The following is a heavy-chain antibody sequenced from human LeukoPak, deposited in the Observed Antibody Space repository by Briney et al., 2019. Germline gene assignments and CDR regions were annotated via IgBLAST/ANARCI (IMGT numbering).Heavy chain of an antibody. Sequence: PGGSLRLSCAASGFTFSTSTMNWVRQAPGRGLEWVSSISGSSDYMYYADSVKGRFTISRDNAKNPLYLQMNSLRAEDTAVYYCVRIPNNAGFPNWFDPWGQGTLVTVSS. J-gene: IGHJ5*02. CDR3: VRIPNNAGFPNWFDP. CDR1: GFTFSTST. D-gene: IGHD1-14*01. V-gene: IGHV3-21*01. CDR2: ISGSSDYM.